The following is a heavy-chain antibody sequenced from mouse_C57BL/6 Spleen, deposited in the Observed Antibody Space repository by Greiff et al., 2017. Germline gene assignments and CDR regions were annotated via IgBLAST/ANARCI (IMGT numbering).Heavy chain of an antibody. J-gene: IGHJ4*01. CDR2: IWSDGST. V-gene: IGHV2-6-1*01. CDR1: GFSLTSYG. CDR3: ARHGDGYYEGNAMGD. Sequence: QVQLQQSGPGLVAPSQSLSITCTVSGFSLTSYGVHWVRQPPGKGLEWLVVIWSDGSTTYYSALKSRLSISKDNSKSQVFLKMNSLQTDDTARYYCARHGDGYYEGNAMGDWGQGASVTVDS. D-gene: IGHD2-3*01.